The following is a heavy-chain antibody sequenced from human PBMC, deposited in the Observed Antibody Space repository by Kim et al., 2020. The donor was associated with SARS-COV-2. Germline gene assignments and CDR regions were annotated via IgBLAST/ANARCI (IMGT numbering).Heavy chain of an antibody. Sequence: DSDVRYSPSFQGHVTISVDKSTSTTYLQWSSLKASDTAIYYCTRRINVFDLWGQGTLVTVSS. V-gene: IGHV5-51*01. J-gene: IGHJ5*02. CDR2: DSDV. CDR3: TRRINVFDL.